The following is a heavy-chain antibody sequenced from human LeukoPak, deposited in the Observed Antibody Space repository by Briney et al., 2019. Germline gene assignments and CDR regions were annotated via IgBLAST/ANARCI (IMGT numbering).Heavy chain of an antibody. CDR1: GFTFSSYE. CDR3: ARDKDVAGFDY. J-gene: IGHJ4*02. CDR2: ISSSGSTM. V-gene: IGHV3-48*03. Sequence: GGSLRLSCAASGFTFSSYEMNWVRQAPGKGLEWVLYISSSGSTMYYADSVKGRFTISRDNSKNTLYLQMNSLRAEDTAVYYCARDKDVAGFDYWGQGTLVTVSS. D-gene: IGHD5-12*01.